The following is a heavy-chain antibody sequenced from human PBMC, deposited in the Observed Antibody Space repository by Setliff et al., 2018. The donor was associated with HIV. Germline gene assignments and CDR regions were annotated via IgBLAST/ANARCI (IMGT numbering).Heavy chain of an antibody. J-gene: IGHJ5*02. CDR2: IYHTGKT. V-gene: IGHV4-39*01. D-gene: IGHD3-22*01. Sequence: SETLSLTCSVSGGSISDNKYYWSWIRQPPGKGLERTGSIYHTGKTYYNSALKNRLTISVDTSKNQFSLELSSVTAADTAVYYCASRVYYYDESRILREEGFVPWGQGTLVTVSS. CDR1: GGSISDNKYY. CDR3: ASRVYYYDESRILREEGFVP.